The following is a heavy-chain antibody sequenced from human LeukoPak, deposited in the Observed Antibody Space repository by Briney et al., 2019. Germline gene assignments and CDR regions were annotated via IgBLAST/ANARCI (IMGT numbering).Heavy chain of an antibody. CDR3: ARENGIYYDSSGYQFDY. J-gene: IGHJ4*02. V-gene: IGHV1-8*03. Sequence: ASAKVSCKASGGTFSSYAISWVRQAPGQGLEWMGWMNPNSGNTGYAQKFQGRVTITRNTSISTAYMELSSLRSEDTAVYYCARENGIYYDSSGYQFDYWGQGTLVTVSS. CDR1: GGTFSSYA. CDR2: MNPNSGNT. D-gene: IGHD3-22*01.